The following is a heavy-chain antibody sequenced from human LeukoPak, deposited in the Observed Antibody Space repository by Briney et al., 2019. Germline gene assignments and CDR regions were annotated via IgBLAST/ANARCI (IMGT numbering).Heavy chain of an antibody. D-gene: IGHD3-3*02. J-gene: IGHJ4*02. Sequence: QSGGSLRLSCATSGFTFSPYPMHWVRQAPGKGLEWVAVIAYDGGNIFYAPSVRGRFTISRDNSRGTLSLQMNSLRAEDTAVYYCARDHRPGIEFDYWGQGTLVTVSS. CDR2: IAYDGGNI. CDR3: ARDHRPGIEFDY. CDR1: GFTFSPYP. V-gene: IGHV3-30*03.